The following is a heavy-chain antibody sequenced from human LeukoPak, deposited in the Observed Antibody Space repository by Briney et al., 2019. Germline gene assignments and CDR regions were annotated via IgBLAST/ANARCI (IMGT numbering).Heavy chain of an antibody. J-gene: IGHJ5*02. CDR2: ISGGGTT. D-gene: IGHD3-22*01. CDR1: GFTFSNYA. Sequence: PGGSLRLSCAASGFTFSNYAMNWVRQAPGKGLEWVSSISGGGTTYCADSVKGRFTISRDNSKNALYLQMNSLRAEDTAVYYCAKSSAYYTNWFDPWGQGTLVTVSS. V-gene: IGHV3-23*01. CDR3: AKSSAYYTNWFDP.